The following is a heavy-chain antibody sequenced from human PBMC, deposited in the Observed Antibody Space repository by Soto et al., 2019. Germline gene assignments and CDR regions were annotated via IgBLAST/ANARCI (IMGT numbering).Heavy chain of an antibody. CDR1: GGSFSGYY. CDR3: ARATYYDFWSGYYMSVRGIFDY. Sequence: QVQLQQWGAGLLKPSETLSLTCAVYGGSFSGYYWSWIRQPPGKGLEWIGEINHSGSTNYNPSLKCRVTISVDTSKNQFSLKLSSVTAADTAVYYCARATYYDFWSGYYMSVRGIFDYWGQGTLVTVSS. D-gene: IGHD3-3*01. V-gene: IGHV4-34*01. CDR2: INHSGST. J-gene: IGHJ4*02.